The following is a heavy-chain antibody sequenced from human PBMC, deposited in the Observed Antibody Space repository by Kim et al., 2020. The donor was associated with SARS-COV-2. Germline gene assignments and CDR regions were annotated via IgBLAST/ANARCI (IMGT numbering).Heavy chain of an antibody. Sequence: RYSPSVKGQVTLSADKSTTTAYLQWSSLKASDTAMYYCARSAGPYDYYFDYWGQGTLVTVSS. J-gene: IGHJ4*02. CDR3: ARSAGPYDYYFDY. V-gene: IGHV5-51*01. D-gene: IGHD3-16*01.